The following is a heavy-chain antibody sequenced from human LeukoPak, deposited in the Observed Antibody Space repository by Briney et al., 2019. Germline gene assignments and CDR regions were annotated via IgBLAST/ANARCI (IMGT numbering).Heavy chain of an antibody. CDR3: ARSFCTSASCSKGHYYYVMGV. J-gene: IGHJ6*02. V-gene: IGHV3-21*01. D-gene: IGHD2-2*01. CDR2: ISTGGDNK. Sequence: PGGSLRLSCAASGFTFSRYAMNWVRQAPEKGLEWVSYISTGGDNKFYADSLKGRFTVSRDNAKNSLFLQMDSLRAEDTAVYYCARSFCTSASCSKGHYYYVMGVWGQGTTVTVSS. CDR1: GFTFSRYA.